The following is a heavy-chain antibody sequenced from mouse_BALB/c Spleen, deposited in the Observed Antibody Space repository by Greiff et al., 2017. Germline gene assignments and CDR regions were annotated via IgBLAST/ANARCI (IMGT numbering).Heavy chain of an antibody. Sequence: EVQRVESGGGLVKPGGSLKLSCAASGFTFSSYAMSWVRQTPEKRLEWVASISSGGSTYYPDSVKGRFTISRDNARNILYLQMSSLRSEDTAMYYCARGLLRSGFAYWGQGTLVTVSA. D-gene: IGHD1-1*01. CDR1: GFTFSSYA. CDR3: ARGLLRSGFAY. J-gene: IGHJ3*01. CDR2: ISSGGST. V-gene: IGHV5-6-5*01.